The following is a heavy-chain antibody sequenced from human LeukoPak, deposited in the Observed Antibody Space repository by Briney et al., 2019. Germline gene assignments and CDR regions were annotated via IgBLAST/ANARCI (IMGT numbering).Heavy chain of an antibody. D-gene: IGHD6-19*01. V-gene: IGHV3-23*01. J-gene: IGHJ4*02. Sequence: PGGSLRLSCAASGFTFINYAMSWVRQAPGKGLEWVSGIGGSGGSTYYADSVKGRFTISRDNSKNTLYLQMNSLRAEDTAVYYCARVHSSGLDYWGQGTLVTVSS. CDR1: GFTFINYA. CDR3: ARVHSSGLDY. CDR2: IGGSGGST.